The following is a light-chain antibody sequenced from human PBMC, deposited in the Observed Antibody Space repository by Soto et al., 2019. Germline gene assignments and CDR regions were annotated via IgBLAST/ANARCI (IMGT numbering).Light chain of an antibody. V-gene: IGLV1-40*01. CDR3: QSYDSSLSGCV. CDR2: GNS. CDR1: SANIGAGYD. Sequence: QSVLTQPTSVSGAPGQRVTISCTGSSANIGAGYDVHWYQQLPGTAPKLLIYGNSNRTSGVPDRFSGSKSGTSASLAITGLQAEDEADYYCQSYDSSLSGCVFGTGTKLTVL. J-gene: IGLJ1*01.